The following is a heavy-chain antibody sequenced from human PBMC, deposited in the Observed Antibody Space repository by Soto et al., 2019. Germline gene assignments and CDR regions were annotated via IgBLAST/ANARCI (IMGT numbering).Heavy chain of an antibody. V-gene: IGHV3-33*01. J-gene: IGHJ4*02. CDR2: IWNDGSNK. Sequence: PGGSLRLSCAASGFTFRNYHMHWVRQAPGKGLEWVAVIWNDGSNKMYSDSVKGRFTISRDNSKNTLYLQMNSLRAEDTAVYYCARIDSWALNFDYWGQGTLVTVSS. CDR1: GFTFRNYH. CDR3: ARIDSWALNFDY. D-gene: IGHD6-13*01.